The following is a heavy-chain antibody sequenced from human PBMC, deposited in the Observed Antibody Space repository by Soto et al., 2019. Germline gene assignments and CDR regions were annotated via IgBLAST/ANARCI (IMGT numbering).Heavy chain of an antibody. D-gene: IGHD2-15*01. J-gene: IGHJ1*01. V-gene: IGHV1-69*04. CDR3: ARSAYCSGGSCHLYPLYFQH. CDR2: IIPNLGNA. CDR1: GYTFTSYD. Sequence: SVKVSCQASGYTFTSYDINWVRQATGQGLEWMGRIIPNLGNANYAQKFQGRVTITADKSTSTAYMELSSLRSEDTAVYYCARSAYCSGGSCHLYPLYFQHWGQGTLVTVSS.